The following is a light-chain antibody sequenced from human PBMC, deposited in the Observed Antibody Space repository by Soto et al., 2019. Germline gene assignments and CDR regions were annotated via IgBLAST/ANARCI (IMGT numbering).Light chain of an antibody. V-gene: IGKV1-5*01. Sequence: DIQMTQSPSTLSASVGDRVTITCRASQSVSNWLAWYQQKRGKAPELLIYDASSLKSGVPSRFSGSGSGTEFTLTISSLHPEDVATYYCQQVDSYPRTFGQGTKVDIK. CDR2: DAS. CDR1: QSVSNW. CDR3: QQVDSYPRT. J-gene: IGKJ1*01.